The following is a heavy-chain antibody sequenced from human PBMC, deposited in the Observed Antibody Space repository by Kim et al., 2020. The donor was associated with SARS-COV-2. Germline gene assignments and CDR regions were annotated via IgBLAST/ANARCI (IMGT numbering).Heavy chain of an antibody. V-gene: IGHV1-46*01. Sequence: ASVKVSCKASGYTFTSYYMHWVRHSPGQGLEWMGIINPSGGSTSYAQKFQGRVTMTRDTSTSTVYMELSSLRSEDTAVYYCARDKGVDYGSGSYWGWFDPWGQGTLVTVSS. CDR1: GYTFTSYY. J-gene: IGHJ5*02. CDR3: ARDKGVDYGSGSYWGWFDP. CDR2: INPSGGST. D-gene: IGHD3-10*01.